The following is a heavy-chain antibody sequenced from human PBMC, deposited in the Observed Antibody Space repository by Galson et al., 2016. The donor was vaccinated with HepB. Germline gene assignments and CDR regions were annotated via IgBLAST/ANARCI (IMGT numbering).Heavy chain of an antibody. V-gene: IGHV3-48*01. CDR2: ISSSGDAV. J-gene: IGHJ4*02. Sequence: SLRLSCAPSGFTFSSFSMHWVRQAPGKGLEWLSYISSSGDAVCYADSVRGRFTISRGNAKNSLFLQMNSLRVEDTAVYYCARDLGVHAGNYWGQGTLVTVSS. D-gene: IGHD3-16*01. CDR3: ARDLGVHAGNY. CDR1: GFTFSSFS.